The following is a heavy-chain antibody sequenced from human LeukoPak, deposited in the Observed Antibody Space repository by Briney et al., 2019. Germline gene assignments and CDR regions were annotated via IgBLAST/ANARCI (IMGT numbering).Heavy chain of an antibody. V-gene: IGHV1-2*02. CDR3: ARVNVVVVAATQGNVLFDY. Sequence: AASVKVSCKASGYTFTGHYMHWVRQAPGQGLEWMGWINPNSGGTNYAQKFQGRVTMTRDTSISTAYMELSRLRSDDTAVYYCARVNVVVVAATQGNVLFDYWGQGTLVTVSS. CDR1: GYTFTGHY. CDR2: INPNSGGT. D-gene: IGHD2-15*01. J-gene: IGHJ4*02.